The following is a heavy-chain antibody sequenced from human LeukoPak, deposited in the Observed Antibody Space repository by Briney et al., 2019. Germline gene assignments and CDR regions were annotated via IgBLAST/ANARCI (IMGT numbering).Heavy chain of an antibody. CDR1: GYTFTSYD. V-gene: IGHV1-8*01. CDR3: ASRDGYNDYYFDY. J-gene: IGHJ4*02. D-gene: IGHD5-24*01. CDR2: MNPNSGNT. Sequence: ASVKVSCKAPGYTFTSYDINWVRQATRQGLEWMGWMNPNSGNTGYAQKFQGRVTMTRNTSISTAYMELSSLRSEDTAVYYCASRDGYNDYYFDYWGQGTLVTVSS.